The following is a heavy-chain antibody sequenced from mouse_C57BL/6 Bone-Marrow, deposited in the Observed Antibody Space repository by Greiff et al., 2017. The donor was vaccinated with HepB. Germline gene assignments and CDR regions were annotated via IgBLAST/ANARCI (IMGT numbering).Heavy chain of an antibody. D-gene: IGHD1-1*01. V-gene: IGHV2-2*01. J-gene: IGHJ3*01. CDR3: ASPQNYGSSSWFAY. CDR1: GFSLTSYG. Sequence: VKLMESGPGLVQPSQSLSITCTVSGFSLTSYGVHWVRQSPGKGLEWLGVIWSGGSTDYNAAFISRLSISKDNSKSQVFFKMNSLQADDTAIYYCASPQNYGSSSWFAYWGQGTLVTVSA. CDR2: IWSGGST.